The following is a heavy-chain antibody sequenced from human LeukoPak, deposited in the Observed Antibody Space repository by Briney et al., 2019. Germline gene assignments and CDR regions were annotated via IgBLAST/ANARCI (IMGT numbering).Heavy chain of an antibody. D-gene: IGHD1-26*01. CDR2: ISGSGGST. Sequence: GGSLRLSCAASGSTFSSYAMSWVRQAPGKGLEWVSAISGSGGSTYYADSVKGRFTISRDNSKNTLYLQMNSLRAEDTAVYYCAKGDSGSSKFDYWGQGTLVTVSS. J-gene: IGHJ4*02. CDR3: AKGDSGSSKFDY. CDR1: GSTFSSYA. V-gene: IGHV3-23*01.